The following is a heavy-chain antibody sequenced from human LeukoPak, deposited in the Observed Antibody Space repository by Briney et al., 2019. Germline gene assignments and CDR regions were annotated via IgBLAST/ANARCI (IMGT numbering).Heavy chain of an antibody. CDR1: GFTFSSYE. Sequence: PGGSLRLSCAASGFTFSSYEIHWVRQAPGKGLEWVSKIGGIGSIMYADSVKGRFTISTDSAKSSVYLQMNSLRAEDTAVYYCARRLPYYGMDVGAKGPRSPSP. V-gene: IGHV3-48*03. J-gene: IGHJ6*02. CDR2: IGGIGSIM. CDR3: ARRLPYYGMDV.